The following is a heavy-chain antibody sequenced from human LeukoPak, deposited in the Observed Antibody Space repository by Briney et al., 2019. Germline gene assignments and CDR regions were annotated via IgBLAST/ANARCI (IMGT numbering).Heavy chain of an antibody. D-gene: IGHD3-10*01. Sequence: GGSLRLSCAASGFTVSSNYMSWVRQAPGKGLEWVSYISSSGSTIYYADSVKGRFTISRDNAKNSLYLQMNSLRAEDTAVYYCARDGDYGSGIDYWGQGTLVTVSS. CDR2: ISSSGSTI. V-gene: IGHV3-11*04. CDR1: GFTVSSNY. J-gene: IGHJ4*02. CDR3: ARDGDYGSGIDY.